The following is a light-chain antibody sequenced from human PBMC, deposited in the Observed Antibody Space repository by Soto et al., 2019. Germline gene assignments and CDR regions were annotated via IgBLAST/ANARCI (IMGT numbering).Light chain of an antibody. CDR1: QSVSNL. CDR2: DVS. Sequence: DIQMTQSPSTLSASVGERVTITCRASQSVSNLLAWYQQKPGKAPNLLIYDVSSLESGVPSRFRGSGSGTEFSLTISSLQPGDSATFYCQQYASYPWTFGRGTKVDIK. J-gene: IGKJ1*01. CDR3: QQYASYPWT. V-gene: IGKV1-5*01.